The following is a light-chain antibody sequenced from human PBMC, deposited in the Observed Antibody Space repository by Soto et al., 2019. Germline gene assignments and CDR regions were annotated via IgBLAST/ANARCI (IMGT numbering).Light chain of an antibody. Sequence: SYELAQTPSVSAAPGQAARITCGGNNIGIKTVHWYQQKPGQAPVLVVFDDSDRPSGIPERFSGSNSGNTATLTISGVEAGDEADYYCQVWDSTSDHYVFGTGTKV. CDR3: QVWDSTSDHYV. V-gene: IGLV3-21*02. J-gene: IGLJ1*01. CDR1: NIGIKT. CDR2: DDS.